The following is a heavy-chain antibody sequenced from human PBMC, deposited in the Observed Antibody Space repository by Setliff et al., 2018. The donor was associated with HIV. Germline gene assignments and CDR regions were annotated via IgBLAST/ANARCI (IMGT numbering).Heavy chain of an antibody. V-gene: IGHV3-74*01. CDR2: INTDESST. CDR3: ARGALRYDWGGSCYPYYYYAMDV. CDR1: GFTFSSYC. D-gene: IGHD2-15*01. Sequence: LRLSCAASGFTFSSYCMHWVRQAPGKGLVWVSRINTDESSTTYADSVKGRFTISRDNAKNTLYLQMNSLRAEDTAVYYCARGALRYDWGGSCYPYYYYAMDVWGQGTTVTVSS. J-gene: IGHJ6*02.